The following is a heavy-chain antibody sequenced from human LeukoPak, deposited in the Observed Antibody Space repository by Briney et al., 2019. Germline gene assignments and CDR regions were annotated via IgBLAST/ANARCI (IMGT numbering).Heavy chain of an antibody. Sequence: SETLSLTCAVSGYSISSGYYWGWIRQPPGKGLEWIGSIYHSGSTYYNPSLKSRVTISVDTSKNQFSLKLSSVTAADTAVYYCASHAFGGGFWGQGTLVTVSS. V-gene: IGHV4-38-2*01. CDR3: ASHAFGGGF. D-gene: IGHD3-16*01. CDR1: GYSISSGYY. J-gene: IGHJ4*02. CDR2: IYHSGST.